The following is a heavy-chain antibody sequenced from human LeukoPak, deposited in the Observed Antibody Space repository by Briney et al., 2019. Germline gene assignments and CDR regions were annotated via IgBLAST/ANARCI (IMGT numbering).Heavy chain of an antibody. Sequence: PGGSLRLSCAASGFTFANYAMNWVRQAPGKGLEWVSSISGSGGSTYYADSVKGRFTISRDNSKNTLYVQMNSLRAEDTAVYYCAKTKSDNSGYYSFDYWGQGTLVTVSS. CDR1: GFTFANYA. V-gene: IGHV3-23*01. CDR2: ISGSGGST. CDR3: AKTKSDNSGYYSFDY. D-gene: IGHD3-22*01. J-gene: IGHJ4*02.